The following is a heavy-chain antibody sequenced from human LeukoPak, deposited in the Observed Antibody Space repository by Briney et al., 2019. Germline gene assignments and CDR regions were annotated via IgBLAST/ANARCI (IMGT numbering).Heavy chain of an antibody. V-gene: IGHV3-7*01. Sequence: GGSLRLSCAASGFTFRSYWMSWVRQAPGKGLEWVANTKLDGSEEYYVDSVKGRFTISSDNAKNSLYLQMNSLRVDDTAVYYCARWARYCSSGSCYSWFDPWGQGTLVTVSS. CDR2: TKLDGSEE. J-gene: IGHJ5*02. D-gene: IGHD2-15*01. CDR3: ARWARYCSSGSCYSWFDP. CDR1: GFTFRSYW.